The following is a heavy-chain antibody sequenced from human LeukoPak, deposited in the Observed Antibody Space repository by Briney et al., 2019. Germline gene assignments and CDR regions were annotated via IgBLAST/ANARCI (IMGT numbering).Heavy chain of an antibody. Sequence: QTGGSLRLSCAAPGFTFSSYWMSWVRQAPGKGLEWVANIKQDGSEKYYVDSVKGRFTISRDNAKNSLYLQMNSLRAEDTAVYYCARDLGAAAAGSIAFDIWGQGTMVTVSS. J-gene: IGHJ3*02. D-gene: IGHD6-13*01. V-gene: IGHV3-7*01. CDR3: ARDLGAAAAGSIAFDI. CDR1: GFTFSSYW. CDR2: IKQDGSEK.